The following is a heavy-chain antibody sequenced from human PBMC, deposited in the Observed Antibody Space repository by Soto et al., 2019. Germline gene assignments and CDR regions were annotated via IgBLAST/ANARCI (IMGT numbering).Heavy chain of an antibody. D-gene: IGHD6-19*01. CDR1: GGSISSSSYY. CDR3: ARLGGYSSGWYPGDYMEV. V-gene: IGHV4-39*01. CDR2: IYYSGST. J-gene: IGHJ6*03. Sequence: SETLSLTCTVSGGSISSSSYYWGWIRQPPGKGLEWIGSIYYSGSTYYNPSLKSRVTISVDTSKNQFSLKLSSVTAADTAVYYCARLGGYSSGWYPGDYMEVWGKGTTVTVSS.